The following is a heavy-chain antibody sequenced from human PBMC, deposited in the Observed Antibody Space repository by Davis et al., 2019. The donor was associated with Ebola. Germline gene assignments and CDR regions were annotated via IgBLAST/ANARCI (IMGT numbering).Heavy chain of an antibody. D-gene: IGHD2-15*01. Sequence: HTGGSLRLSCAASGFTFNSHWMHWVRQAPGKGLVWFSRIDTYGTTTTYADSVKGRFTISRDNAKNILYLQMNSLRAEDTAVYYCARDLPWDIVVVVAASPFDYWGQGTLVTVSS. CDR2: IDTYGTTT. V-gene: IGHV3-74*01. J-gene: IGHJ4*02. CDR3: ARDLPWDIVVVVAASPFDY. CDR1: GFTFNSHW.